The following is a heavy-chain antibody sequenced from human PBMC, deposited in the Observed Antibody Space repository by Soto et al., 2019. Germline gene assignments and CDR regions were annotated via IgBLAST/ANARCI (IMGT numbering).Heavy chain of an antibody. CDR2: IDKVGTDS. V-gene: IGHV3-74*01. CDR3: ARGCFGPDV. CDR1: EFTFSGSS. D-gene: IGHD3-10*01. J-gene: IGHJ6*03. Sequence: EVQLVESGGGLVQPGGSLRLSCAASEFTFSGSSVHWVRQAPGKGLVWVSGIDKVGTDSTYADSVKGRFTSSRDNAKNTMYLQVNSLRVEDTAVYYCARGCFGPDVWGKGTMVTVSS.